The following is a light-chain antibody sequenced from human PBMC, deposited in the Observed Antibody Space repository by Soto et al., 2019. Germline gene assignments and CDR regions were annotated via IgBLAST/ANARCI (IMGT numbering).Light chain of an antibody. CDR3: QHGYSTPLT. CDR2: AAS. CDR1: QSISSY. V-gene: IGKV1-39*01. J-gene: IGKJ4*01. Sequence: DIQMTQSPSPLSVFVGERVTITCRASQSISSYLNWYQQKPGKAPKLLIYAASSLQSGVPSRFSGSGSGTDFTLNISSLQPEDFATYFCQHGYSTPLTFGGGTKV.